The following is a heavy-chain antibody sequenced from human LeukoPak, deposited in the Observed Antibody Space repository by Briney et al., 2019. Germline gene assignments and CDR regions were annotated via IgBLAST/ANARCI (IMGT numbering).Heavy chain of an antibody. J-gene: IGHJ3*02. D-gene: IGHD2-8*01. V-gene: IGHV4-59*08. CDR1: GGSISSYY. Sequence: SETLSLTCTVSGGSISSYYWSWIRQPPGKRLEWIGSIYYSGSTYYSPSLKSRVTISVDTSKNQFSLKLSSVTAADTAVFYCARAMVYFDAFDIWGQGTMVTVSS. CDR2: IYYSGST. CDR3: ARAMVYFDAFDI.